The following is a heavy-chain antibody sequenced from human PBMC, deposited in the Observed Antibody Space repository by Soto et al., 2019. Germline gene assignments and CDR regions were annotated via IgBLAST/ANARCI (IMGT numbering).Heavy chain of an antibody. D-gene: IGHD3-10*01. J-gene: IGHJ6*02. CDR3: ARGGPEYYYGSVRLGYYYYCMDV. CDR2: IIPISGTA. V-gene: IGHV1-69*12. Sequence: QVQLVQSGAKVKKPGSSVKVSCKASGGTFSSYAISWVRQAPGQGLEWMGGIIPISGTANYAQKFQGRVTITADESTSTDYMELSSLRSEDAAVYYCARGGPEYYYGSVRLGYYYYCMDVWGQGTTVTVSS. CDR1: GGTFSSYA.